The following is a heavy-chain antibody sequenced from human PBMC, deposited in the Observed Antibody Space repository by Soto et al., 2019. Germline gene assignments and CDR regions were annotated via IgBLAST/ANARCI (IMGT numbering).Heavy chain of an antibody. CDR2: ISYDGSNK. V-gene: IGHV3-30*18. D-gene: IGHD2-15*01. J-gene: IGHJ4*02. CDR3: VKRLNGASWMILDS. Sequence: QVQLVESGGGVVQPGRSLRLSCAASGFTFNNYGMHWVRQAPGKGLEWVAVISYDGSNKYYADSVKGRFTISRDNPRNTVYLQMSSLRTEDTAVYYCVKRLNGASWMILDSWGQGTLVTVSS. CDR1: GFTFNNYG.